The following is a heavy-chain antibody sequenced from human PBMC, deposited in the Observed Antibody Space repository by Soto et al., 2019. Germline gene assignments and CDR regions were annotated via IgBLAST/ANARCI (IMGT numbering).Heavy chain of an antibody. J-gene: IGHJ3*02. CDR2: IYAGGST. D-gene: IGHD1-7*01. CDR1: GFIVSANY. V-gene: IGHV3-53*01. CDR3: ARVRNYEAFDI. Sequence: GSLRLSCAASGFIVSANYMSWVRQSPGKGLEWVSVIYAGGSTYYVESVKGRFIISRDDSDNTVYLQMNSLRGEDTAVYYCARVRNYEAFDIWGQGTMVTVSS.